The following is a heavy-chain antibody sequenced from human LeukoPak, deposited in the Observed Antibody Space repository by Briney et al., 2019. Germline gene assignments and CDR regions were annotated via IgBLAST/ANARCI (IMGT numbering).Heavy chain of an antibody. Sequence: GGSLRLSCAASGFTFSSYSMNWVRQAPGKGLEWVSSISSSSSYIYYADSVKGRFTISRDNAKNSLYLQMNSLRAEDTAVYYCARATSYSSSWYPYYYYMDVWGKGTTVTVSS. D-gene: IGHD6-13*01. V-gene: IGHV3-21*01. CDR2: ISSSSSYI. CDR1: GFTFSSYS. J-gene: IGHJ6*03. CDR3: ARATSYSSSWYPYYYYMDV.